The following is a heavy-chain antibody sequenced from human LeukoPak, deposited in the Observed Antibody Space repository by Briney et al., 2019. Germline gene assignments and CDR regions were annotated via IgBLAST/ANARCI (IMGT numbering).Heavy chain of an antibody. Sequence: SETLSLTCSVSGYSISNGYYWGWIRQPPGKGLEWIGSIYQSGSTYYNPSLRSRVTISVDKSKNQFFLKLSSVTATDTAVYYCARRVHSSSWSSYFDYWGQETLVTVSS. CDR2: IYQSGST. J-gene: IGHJ4*02. D-gene: IGHD6-13*01. V-gene: IGHV4-38-2*02. CDR1: GYSISNGYY. CDR3: ARRVHSSSWSSYFDY.